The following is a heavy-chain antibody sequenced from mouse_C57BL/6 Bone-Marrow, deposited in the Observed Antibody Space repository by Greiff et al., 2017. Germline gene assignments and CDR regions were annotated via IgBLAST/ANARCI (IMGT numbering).Heavy chain of an antibody. J-gene: IGHJ4*01. V-gene: IGHV1-69*01. D-gene: IGHD1-1*01. CDR2: IDPSDSST. CDR1: GYTFTSYW. Sequence: VQLQQPGAELVMPGASVKLSCKASGYTFTSYWMHWVKQRPGQGLEWIGEIDPSDSSTNYNPKFKGKSTLTVDKSSSTAYMQLNSLTAEDSAVDYCARGDYYYGSSPYAMDYWGQGTSVTVSS. CDR3: ARGDYYYGSSPYAMDY.